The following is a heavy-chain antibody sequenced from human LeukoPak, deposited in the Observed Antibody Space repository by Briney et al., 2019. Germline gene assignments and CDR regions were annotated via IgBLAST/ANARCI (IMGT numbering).Heavy chain of an antibody. J-gene: IGHJ5*02. CDR3: ARAPSSLECYVDCYFDP. CDR1: ADVFTSDG. V-gene: IGHV1-18*01. D-gene: IGHD2-21*01. Sequence: GSVKISCNASADVFTSDGLAWWRHAPGQGLEWGVTIIPFNDRTKFAQNFQSRVTMNTASSTTTDYLQLTNLRLHDTAVYYCARAPSSLECYVDCYFDPWGQGTLVPVSS. CDR2: IIPFNDRT.